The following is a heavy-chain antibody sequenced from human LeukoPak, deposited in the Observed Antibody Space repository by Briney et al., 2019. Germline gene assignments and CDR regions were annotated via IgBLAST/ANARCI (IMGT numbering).Heavy chain of an antibody. CDR1: GFTFNNYG. CDR2: VYYHGNTK. J-gene: IGHJ3*02. CDR3: ARDRGDDAFDI. D-gene: IGHD3-10*01. V-gene: IGHV3-30*19. Sequence: GGSLRLSCAASGFTFNNYGMHWVRQAPGKGLEWVAFVYYHGNTKYYAASVKGRFTISRDNSKNTLYLQMNSLRAEDTAVYYCARDRGDDAFDIWGQGTMVTASS.